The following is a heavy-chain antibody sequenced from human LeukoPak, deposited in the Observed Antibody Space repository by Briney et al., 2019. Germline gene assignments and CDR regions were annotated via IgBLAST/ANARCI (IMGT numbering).Heavy chain of an antibody. CDR3: ARQFRDSSGYYSYYFDY. CDR1: GYSFTSSW. D-gene: IGHD3-22*01. J-gene: IGHJ4*02. V-gene: IGHV5-51*01. Sequence: GESLKISCKGSGYSFTSSWIGWVRQMPGKGLEWMGIIYPGDSDTRYSPSFQGQVTISADKSISTAYLQWSSLKASDTAMYYCARQFRDSSGYYSYYFDYWGQGTLVTVSS. CDR2: IYPGDSDT.